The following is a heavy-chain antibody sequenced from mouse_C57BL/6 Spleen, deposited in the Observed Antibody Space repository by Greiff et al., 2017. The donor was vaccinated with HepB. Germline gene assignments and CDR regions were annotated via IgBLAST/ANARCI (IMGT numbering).Heavy chain of an antibody. CDR2: ISSGGDYI. J-gene: IGHJ1*03. V-gene: IGHV5-9-1*02. CDR3: TREHDYGERLYWYFDV. D-gene: IGHD2-4*01. Sequence: EVKLVESGEGLVKPGGSLKLSCAASGFTFSSYAMSWVRQTPEKRLEWVAYISSGGDYIYYADTVKGRFTISRDNARNTLYLQMSSLKSEDTAMYYCTREHDYGERLYWYFDVWGTGTTVTVSS. CDR1: GFTFSSYA.